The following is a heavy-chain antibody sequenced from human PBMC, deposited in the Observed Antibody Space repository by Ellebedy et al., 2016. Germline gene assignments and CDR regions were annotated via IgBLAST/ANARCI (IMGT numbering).Heavy chain of an antibody. J-gene: IGHJ4*02. CDR1: GFTFNRNA. CDR2: IWFDGSKE. CDR3: ATPATGRYQFYFDS. V-gene: IGHV3-30*02. Sequence: GESLKISCAASGFTFNRNAMNWVRQAPGKGLEWVASIWFDGSKEFYADSVKGRFTISRDNSKNTVYLQMNSLRPEDTAVYYCATPATGRYQFYFDSWGQGTLVTVSS. D-gene: IGHD1-1*01.